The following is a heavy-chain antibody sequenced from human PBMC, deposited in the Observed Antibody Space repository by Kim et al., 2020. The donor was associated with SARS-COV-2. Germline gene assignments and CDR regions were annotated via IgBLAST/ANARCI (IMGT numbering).Heavy chain of an antibody. J-gene: IGHJ5*02. V-gene: IGHV4-31*03. Sequence: SETLSLTCTVSGGSISSGGYYWSWIRQHPGKGLEWIGYIYYSGSTYYNPSLKSRVTISVDTSKNQFSLKLSSVTAAYTAVYYCARVFRGGYCSGGSCYPQYNWFDPWGQGTLVTVSS. CDR2: IYYSGST. CDR3: ARVFRGGYCSGGSCYPQYNWFDP. D-gene: IGHD2-15*01. CDR1: GGSISSGGYY.